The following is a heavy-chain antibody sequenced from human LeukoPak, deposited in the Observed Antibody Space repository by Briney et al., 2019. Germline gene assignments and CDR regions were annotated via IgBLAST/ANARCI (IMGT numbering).Heavy chain of an antibody. Sequence: AGGSLRLSCAAPGFTFSTFDMTWVRQAPGKGLEWVSYISSGSSTIYYADSVKGRFTISRDNAKNSLYLQMNSLRAEDTAVYYCARLRYYAMDVWGQGTTVIVSS. J-gene: IGHJ6*02. CDR2: ISSGSSTI. CDR1: GFTFSTFD. V-gene: IGHV3-48*01. CDR3: ARLRYYAMDV.